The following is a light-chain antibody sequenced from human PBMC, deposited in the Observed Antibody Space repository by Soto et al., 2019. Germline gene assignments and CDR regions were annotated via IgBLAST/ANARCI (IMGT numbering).Light chain of an antibody. J-gene: IGKJ4*01. CDR3: QQRSNWPPGFT. CDR1: QSVSSY. Sequence: EIVLTQSPATLSLSPGERATLSCRASQSVSSYLAWYQQKPGQAPRLLIYDASNRATGIPARFSGSGSGTDFTLTISSLEPEDFAVYYCQQRSNWPPGFTFDGGTKVEIK. V-gene: IGKV3-11*01. CDR2: DAS.